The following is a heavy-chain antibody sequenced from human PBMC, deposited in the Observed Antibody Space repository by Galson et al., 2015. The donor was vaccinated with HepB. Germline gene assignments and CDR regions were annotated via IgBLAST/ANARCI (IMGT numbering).Heavy chain of an antibody. V-gene: IGHV3-23*01. J-gene: IGHJ4*02. CDR2: ISGSGGST. D-gene: IGHD1-26*01. Sequence: SLRLSCAASGFTFSSYAMSWVRQAPGKGLEWVSAISGSGGSTYYADSVKGRFTISRDNSKNTLYLQMNSLRAEDTAVYYCARAVLVGATAADYWGQGTLVTVSS. CDR3: ARAVLVGATAADY. CDR1: GFTFSSYA.